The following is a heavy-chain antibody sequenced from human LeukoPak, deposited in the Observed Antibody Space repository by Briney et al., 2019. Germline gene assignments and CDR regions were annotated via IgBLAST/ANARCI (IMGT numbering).Heavy chain of an antibody. Sequence: ASVKVSCKASGYTFTSYGLSWVRQAPGQGLEWVGWISTYNDNKHYAQKFQGRVTMTTDTSTNTAYMELRSLRSDDTAVYYGAREMAVAGSGVIDSWGQGTLVTVSS. J-gene: IGHJ4*02. CDR2: ISTYNDNK. CDR1: GYTFTSYG. V-gene: IGHV1-18*01. D-gene: IGHD6-19*01. CDR3: AREMAVAGSGVIDS.